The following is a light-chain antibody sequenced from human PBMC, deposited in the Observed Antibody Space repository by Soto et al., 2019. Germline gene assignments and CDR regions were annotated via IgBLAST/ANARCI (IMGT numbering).Light chain of an antibody. V-gene: IGKV1-5*01. Sequence: DIQMTQSPSTLSAFVGDRVTITCRASQSVSSSLAWYQQKPGKAPKLLIYDASTLESGVPSRFSGSVYGTEFTRTINSLQPGDFATYYCQQYESFSPYTFGQGTRLEI. J-gene: IGKJ2*01. CDR1: QSVSSS. CDR3: QQYESFSPYT. CDR2: DAS.